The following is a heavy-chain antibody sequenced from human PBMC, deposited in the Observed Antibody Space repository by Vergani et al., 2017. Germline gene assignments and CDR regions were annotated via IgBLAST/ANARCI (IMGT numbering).Heavy chain of an antibody. Sequence: LQLQESGPGLVKPSETLSLTCTVSGGSISSSSYYWGWIRQPPGKGLEWIGSIYYSGSTYYNPSLKSRVTISVDTSKNQFSLKLSSVTAADTAVYYCARHGYCSSTSCYGNAFDIWGQGTMVTVSS. J-gene: IGHJ3*02. CDR2: IYYSGST. D-gene: IGHD2-2*03. CDR1: GGSISSSSYY. CDR3: ARHGYCSSTSCYGNAFDI. V-gene: IGHV4-39*01.